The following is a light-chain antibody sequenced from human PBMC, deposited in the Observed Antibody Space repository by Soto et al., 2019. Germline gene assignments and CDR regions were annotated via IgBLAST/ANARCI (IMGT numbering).Light chain of an antibody. CDR1: QSVSSSY. CDR3: QQYGSSST. V-gene: IGKV3-20*01. J-gene: IGKJ5*01. Sequence: EIVLTQSPGTLSLSPGERATLSCRASQSVSSSYLAWYQQKPGQAPRLLIYGASTRATGIPARFSGSGSGTDFTLTISRLEPEDFAMYYCQQYGSSSTFGQGTRLEIK. CDR2: GAS.